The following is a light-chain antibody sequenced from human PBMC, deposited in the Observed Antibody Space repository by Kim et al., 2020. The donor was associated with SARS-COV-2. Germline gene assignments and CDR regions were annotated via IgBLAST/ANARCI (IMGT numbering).Light chain of an antibody. CDR2: TNE. J-gene: IGLJ3*02. CDR3: AAWDDSLNGWV. V-gene: IGLV1-44*01. CDR1: SSNIGSNT. Sequence: QSVLTQPPSASGTPGQRVTISCSGSSSNIGSNTVNWYQQLPGTAPKLLIYTNEQRPSGVPDRFSGSKSGTSASLAISGLQSEDEADYCCAAWDDSLNGWVFGGGTQLTVL.